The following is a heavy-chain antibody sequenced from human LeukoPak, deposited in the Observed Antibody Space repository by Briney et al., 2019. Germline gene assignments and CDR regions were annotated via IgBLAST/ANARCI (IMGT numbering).Heavy chain of an antibody. CDR2: ISGSGCST. V-gene: IGHV3-23*01. Sequence: PGVSLRLSCAASGFTFSSYAMSWVRQAPGKGLEWVSAISGSGCSTYYADSVKGRFTISRDNSKNTLYLQMNSLRAEDTAVYYCAKDREGVFDYWGQGTLVTVSS. CDR1: GFTFSSYA. CDR3: AKDREGVFDY. J-gene: IGHJ4*02. D-gene: IGHD6-13*01.